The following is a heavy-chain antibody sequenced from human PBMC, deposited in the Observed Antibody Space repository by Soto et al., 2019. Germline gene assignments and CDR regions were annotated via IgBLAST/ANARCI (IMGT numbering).Heavy chain of an antibody. CDR2: ICSSGST. CDR3: ARLDNIGTSQSFDY. Sequence: SETLSLTCSVSGGFISSCDYYWGWIRQPPGKSLEYMGVICSSGSTIYNPSLKSRVIISVDMSKSQFSLTLTSVTAADTAIYYSARLDNIGTSQSFDYWGPGVQVTVSS. CDR1: GGFISSCDYY. J-gene: IGHJ4*02. D-gene: IGHD1-26*01. V-gene: IGHV4-39*01.